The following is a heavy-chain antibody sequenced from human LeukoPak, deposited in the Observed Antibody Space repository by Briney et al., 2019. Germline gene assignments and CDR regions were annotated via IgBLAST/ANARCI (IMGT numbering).Heavy chain of an antibody. CDR1: GYSISSGYY. V-gene: IGHV4-38-2*02. D-gene: IGHD5-18*01. CDR2: IYHSGST. J-gene: IGHJ5*02. CDR3: ARDLTAMVRSHSWFDP. Sequence: SETLSLTCTVSGYSISSGYYWGWIRPPPGKGLEWIGSIYHSGSTYYNPSLKSRVTISVDTSKNQFSLKLSSVTAADTAVYYCARDLTAMVRSHSWFDPWGQGTLVTVSS.